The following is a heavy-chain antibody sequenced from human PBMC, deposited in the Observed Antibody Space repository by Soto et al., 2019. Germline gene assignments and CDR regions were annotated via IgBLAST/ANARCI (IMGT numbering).Heavy chain of an antibody. J-gene: IGHJ4*02. Sequence: SVQVSCKASGGTISSYAISCVRQAPGQGLEWMGGIIPVFGTGIYAQKFQGRVTITADKSTNTAYMELSSLRSEDTAVYFCARVGGTGGYTYGLDYWGQGTLVTLSS. D-gene: IGHD5-18*01. CDR1: GGTISSYA. CDR3: ARVGGTGGYTYGLDY. CDR2: IIPVFGTG. V-gene: IGHV1-69*06.